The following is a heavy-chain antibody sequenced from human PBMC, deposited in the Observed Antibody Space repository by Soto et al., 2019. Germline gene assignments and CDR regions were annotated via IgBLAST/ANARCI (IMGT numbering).Heavy chain of an antibody. J-gene: IGHJ4*02. CDR2: VTPTTGGT. CDR1: GNTLTTFY. CDR3: ARAATYLAGCYYFDS. D-gene: IGHD3-10*01. Sequence: ASVKVSCKASGNTLTTFYIHWVRQAPGQGLEWVGRVTPTTGGTNYAQNLQGRVTVTWDMSTFTAYMELSSLIYEDTAVYYCARAATYLAGCYYFDSSGQGTQVTVSS. V-gene: IGHV1-2*02.